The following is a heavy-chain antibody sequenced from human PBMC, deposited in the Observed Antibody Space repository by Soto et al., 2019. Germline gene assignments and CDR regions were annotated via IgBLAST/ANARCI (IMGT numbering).Heavy chain of an antibody. CDR3: ARDLPGREGYVNDAFDI. J-gene: IGHJ3*02. D-gene: IGHD5-12*01. V-gene: IGHV4-59*01. Sequence: KASETLSLTCTVSGGSISSYYWSWIRQPPGKGLEWIGYIYYSGSTNYNPSLKSRVTISVDTSKNQFSLKLSSVTAADTAVYYCARDLPGREGYVNDAFDIWGQGTMVTRLL. CDR2: IYYSGST. CDR1: GGSISSYY.